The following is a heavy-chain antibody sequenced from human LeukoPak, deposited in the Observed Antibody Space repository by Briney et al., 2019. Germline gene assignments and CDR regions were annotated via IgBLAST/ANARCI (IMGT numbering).Heavy chain of an antibody. D-gene: IGHD4-23*01. J-gene: IGHJ4*02. CDR2: IYYSGST. CDR3: ARFSVITRPTTVVRVFDY. V-gene: IGHV4-59*01. Sequence: PSETLSLTCTVSGGSISSYYWSWIRQPPGKGLEWIGYIYYSGSTNYNPSLKSRVTISVDTSKNQFSLKLSSVTAADTAVYYCARFSVITRPTTVVRVFDYWGQGTLVTVSS. CDR1: GGSISSYY.